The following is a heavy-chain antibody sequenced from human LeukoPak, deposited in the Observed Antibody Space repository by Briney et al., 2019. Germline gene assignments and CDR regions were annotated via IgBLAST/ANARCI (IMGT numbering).Heavy chain of an antibody. Sequence: GGSLRLSCAASGFIFSSYAMTWVRQAPGKGLEWVSAISGSGGTTYYEDSVKGRFTISRDNSKNTLYLQMNSLRADDTAVYYCASWVPDRGFDYWGQGTLVTVST. CDR1: GFIFSSYA. V-gene: IGHV3-23*01. J-gene: IGHJ4*02. CDR3: ASWVPDRGFDY. D-gene: IGHD4/OR15-4a*01. CDR2: ISGSGGTT.